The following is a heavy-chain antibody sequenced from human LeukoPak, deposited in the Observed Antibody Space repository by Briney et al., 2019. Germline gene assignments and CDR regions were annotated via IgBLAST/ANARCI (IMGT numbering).Heavy chain of an antibody. J-gene: IGHJ6*04. CDR1: GFTFSSYW. Sequence: GGSLRLSCAASGFTFSSYWMHWVRQAPGKGLVWVSRINSDGSRTSYADSVKGRFTISRDNAKNTLYLQMNSLRAEDTAVYYCARNWGKSMTTVTMDVWGKGTTVTISS. CDR2: INSDGSRT. V-gene: IGHV3-74*01. D-gene: IGHD4-17*01. CDR3: ARNWGKSMTTVTMDV.